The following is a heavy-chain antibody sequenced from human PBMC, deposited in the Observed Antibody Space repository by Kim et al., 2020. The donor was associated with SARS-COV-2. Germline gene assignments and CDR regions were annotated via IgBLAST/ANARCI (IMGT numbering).Heavy chain of an antibody. CDR2: ISYDGSNK. CDR3: ARDAEDCSSTTCYSGWDYYYYGMDV. Sequence: GGSLRLSCAASGFTFSSYAMHWVRQAPGKGLEWVAVISYDGSNKYYADSVTGRFTISRDNSKNTLYLQMNSLRAEDTAVYYCARDAEDCSSTTCYSGWDYYYYGMDVWGQGTTVTVSS. CDR1: GFTFSSYA. J-gene: IGHJ6*02. D-gene: IGHD2-2*01. V-gene: IGHV3-30*04.